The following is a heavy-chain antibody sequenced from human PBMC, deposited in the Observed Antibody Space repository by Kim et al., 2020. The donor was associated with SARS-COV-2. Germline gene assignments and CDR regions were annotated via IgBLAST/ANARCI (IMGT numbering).Heavy chain of an antibody. CDR1: GYTFTSYA. CDR2: INTNTGNP. V-gene: IGHV7-4-1*02. J-gene: IGHJ6*02. Sequence: ASVKVSCKASGYTFTSYAMNWVRQAPGQGLEWMGWINTNTGNPTYAQGFTGRFVFSLDTSVSTAYLQISSLKAEDTAVYYCARDERTTIFGVVIIPSNGMDVGGQGTTVTVSS. CDR3: ARDERTTIFGVVIIPSNGMDV. D-gene: IGHD3-3*01.